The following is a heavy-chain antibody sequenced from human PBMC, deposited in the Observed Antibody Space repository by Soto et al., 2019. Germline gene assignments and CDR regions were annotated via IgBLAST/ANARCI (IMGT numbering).Heavy chain of an antibody. D-gene: IGHD3-22*01. CDR1: GYRFTSYW. CDR3: ARKDKSGYLNWFDP. V-gene: IGHV5-51*01. Sequence: GESLKISCRTSGYRFTSYWIAWVRQMPGKGLEWMGIIFPSDSDTRYSPSFQGQVTISADRSTSTVFLQLASLKASDTAVYFCARKDKSGYLNWFDPWGQGTLVTASS. J-gene: IGHJ5*02. CDR2: IFPSDSDT.